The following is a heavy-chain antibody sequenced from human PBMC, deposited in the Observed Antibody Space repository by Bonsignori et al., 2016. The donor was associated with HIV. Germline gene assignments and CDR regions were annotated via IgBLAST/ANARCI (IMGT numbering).Heavy chain of an antibody. CDR2: INGWGDRT. D-gene: IGHD2-8*01. CDR1: GFTFSNYA. Sequence: EAQLLESGGGLVQPGGSLRLSCAASGFTFSNYAMSWVRQAPGKGLEWVSYINGWGDRTFYADSVKGRFTISRDNFKNTLYLQMSSLRPDDSALYYCAKSHLNNGNDAFVYLGSKGTMVTVSS. CDR3: AKSHLNNGNDAFVY. J-gene: IGHJ3*02. V-gene: IGHV3-23*01.